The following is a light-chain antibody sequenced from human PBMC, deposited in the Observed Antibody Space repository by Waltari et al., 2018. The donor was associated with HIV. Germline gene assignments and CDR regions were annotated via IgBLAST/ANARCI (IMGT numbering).Light chain of an antibody. CDR3: QQDGSSLSMYT. CDR1: QSVSSSY. J-gene: IGKJ2*01. V-gene: IGKV3-20*01. CDR2: GAS. Sequence: EIVLPQSPGPLSLSPGERATLSCRASQSVSSSYLAWYQQKPGQAPRLLIYGASSRATGIPDRFSGSGSGTDFTLTISRLEPEDFAVYYCQQDGSSLSMYTFGQGTKLEIK.